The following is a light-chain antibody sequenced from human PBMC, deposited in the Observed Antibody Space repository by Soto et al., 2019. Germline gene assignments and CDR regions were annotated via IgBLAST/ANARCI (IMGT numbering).Light chain of an antibody. Sequence: QSALTQPASVSGSPGQSITISCTGTSSDVGAYKYVSWYQQHPGKVPKVMIFDVSNRPSGVSNRFSGSKSGNTASLTISGLQPDDEADYYCSSYTSSSTVVFGTGTKVTVL. CDR2: DVS. CDR1: SSDVGAYKY. CDR3: SSYTSSSTVV. V-gene: IGLV2-14*01. J-gene: IGLJ1*01.